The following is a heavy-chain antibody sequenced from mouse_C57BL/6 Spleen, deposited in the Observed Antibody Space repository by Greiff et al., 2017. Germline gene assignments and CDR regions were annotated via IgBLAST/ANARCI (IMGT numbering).Heavy chain of an antibody. CDR1: GFNIKDYY. CDR2: IDPEDGDT. J-gene: IGHJ4*01. Sequence: EVQLQQSGAELVRPGASVKLSCTASGFNIKDYYMHWVKQRPEQGLEWIGRIDPEDGDTEYAPKFKGKATMTADTSSNTAYLQLSSLTSEDTAVYYCTTYYGSSPLYAMDYWGQGTSVTVSS. V-gene: IGHV14-1*01. D-gene: IGHD1-1*01. CDR3: TTYYGSSPLYAMDY.